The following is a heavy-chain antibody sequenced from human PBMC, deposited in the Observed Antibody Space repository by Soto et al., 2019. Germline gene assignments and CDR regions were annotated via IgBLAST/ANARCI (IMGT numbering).Heavy chain of an antibody. Sequence: ASVKVSCKASGYTFTSYYMHWVRQAPGQGLEWMGIINPSGGSTSYAQKFQGRVTMTRDTSTSTVYMELSSLRSEDTAVYYCARGRGGIAPAKGFDPWGQGTLVTVSS. CDR3: ARGRGGIAPAKGFDP. CDR2: INPSGGST. J-gene: IGHJ5*02. CDR1: GYTFTSYY. D-gene: IGHD6-13*01. V-gene: IGHV1-46*03.